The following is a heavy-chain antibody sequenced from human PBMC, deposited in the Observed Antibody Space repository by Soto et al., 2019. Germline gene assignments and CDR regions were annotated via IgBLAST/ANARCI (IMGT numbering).Heavy chain of an antibody. V-gene: IGHV4-59*12. D-gene: IGHD5-18*01. CDR1: GGSISSYY. CDR3: AREDTAMASGWFDP. CDR2: IYYSGST. Sequence: PSETLSLTCTVSGGSISSYYWSWIRQPPGKGLEWIGYIYYSGSTYYNPSLKSRVTISVDTSKNQFSLKLSSVTAADTAVYYCAREDTAMASGWFDPWGQGTLVTVSS. J-gene: IGHJ5*02.